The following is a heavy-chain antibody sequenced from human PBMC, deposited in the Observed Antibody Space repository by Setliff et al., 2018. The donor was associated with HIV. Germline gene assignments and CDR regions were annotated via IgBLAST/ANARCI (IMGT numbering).Heavy chain of an antibody. V-gene: IGHV4-59*11. J-gene: IGHJ4*02. D-gene: IGHD6-13*01. CDR1: SASISSHY. CDR3: ARAIAAAGIAPFDY. Sequence: PSETLSLTCTVSSASISSHYWSWIRQPPGKGLDWIGYIYYSGSTNYNPSLKSRVTIPVDTSKNQFSLNLSSVTAADTAVYYCARAIAAAGIAPFDYWGQGTLVTVSS. CDR2: IYYSGST.